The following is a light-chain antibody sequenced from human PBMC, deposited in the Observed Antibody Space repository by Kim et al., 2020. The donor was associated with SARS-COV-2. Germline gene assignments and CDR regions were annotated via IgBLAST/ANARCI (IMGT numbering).Light chain of an antibody. CDR1: NIETKN. J-gene: IGLJ2*01. V-gene: IGLV3-9*01. Sequence: SVALVQTPSITCRVENIETKNVHLYQQKPVQAPLLVIYSDISRPSGIPDRFPGSNSGNAATPSISRAQAGDEADYFCLVWDRTTVFGGGTQLTVL. CDR2: SDI. CDR3: LVWDRTTV.